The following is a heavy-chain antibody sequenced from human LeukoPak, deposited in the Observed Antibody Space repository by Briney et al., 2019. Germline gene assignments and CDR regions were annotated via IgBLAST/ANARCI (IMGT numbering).Heavy chain of an antibody. Sequence: GGSLRLSCAASGFTFSGSAMHWVRQASGKGLEWVGRIRSKANSYATAYAASVKGRFTISRDDSKNTAYLQMNSLKTEDTAVYYCTRINWGYGSDPFDYWGQGTLVTVSS. V-gene: IGHV3-73*01. D-gene: IGHD7-27*01. CDR2: IRSKANSYAT. CDR3: TRINWGYGSDPFDY. CDR1: GFTFSGSA. J-gene: IGHJ4*02.